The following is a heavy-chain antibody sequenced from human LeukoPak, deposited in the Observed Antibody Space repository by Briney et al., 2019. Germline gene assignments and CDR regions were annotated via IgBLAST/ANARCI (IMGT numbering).Heavy chain of an antibody. Sequence: SETLSLTCTVSGGSISSYYWSWIRQPPGKGLEWIGYIYYNGSTNYNPSLKSRVTISVDTSKNQFSLKLSSVTAADTAVYYCARRSTIFGVVYFDYWGQGTLVTVSS. CDR3: ARRSTIFGVVYFDY. D-gene: IGHD3-3*01. J-gene: IGHJ4*02. CDR1: GGSISSYY. CDR2: IYYNGST. V-gene: IGHV4-59*08.